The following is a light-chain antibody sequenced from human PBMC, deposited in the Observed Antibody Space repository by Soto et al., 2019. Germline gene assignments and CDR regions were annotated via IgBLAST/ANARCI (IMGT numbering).Light chain of an antibody. CDR3: QHYYTYPYT. V-gene: IGKV1-5*01. CDR1: QRIGTW. Sequence: DIQVTQSPSTLSASVGDSVSITCRASQRIGTWLTWYQQKPGKVPKLLIYDASHLTSGVPSRFSGSGSGTEFTLSISSLQPDDFATYYCQHYYTYPYTFGQGTKV. CDR2: DAS. J-gene: IGKJ1*01.